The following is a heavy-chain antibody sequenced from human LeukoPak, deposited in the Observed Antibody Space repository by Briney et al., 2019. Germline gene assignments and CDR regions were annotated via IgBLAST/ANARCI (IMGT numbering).Heavy chain of an antibody. Sequence: GGSLRLSCAASGFTFSSYAMSWVRQAPGKGLEWVSAISGSGGSTYYADSVKGRFTISRDNSKNTLYRQKNSLRAEDTAVYYCAKDLAARPGVVTFDYWGQGTLVTVSS. CDR1: GFTFSSYA. CDR2: ISGSGGST. V-gene: IGHV3-23*01. J-gene: IGHJ4*02. CDR3: AKDLAARPGVVTFDY. D-gene: IGHD6-6*01.